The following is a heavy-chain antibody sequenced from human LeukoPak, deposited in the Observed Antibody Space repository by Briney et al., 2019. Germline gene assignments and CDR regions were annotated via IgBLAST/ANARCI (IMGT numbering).Heavy chain of an antibody. J-gene: IGHJ6*03. CDR1: GGSFSGYY. Sequence: PSETLSLTCAVYGGSFSGYYWSWIRQPPGKGLEWIGYIYYSGSTNYNPSLKSRVTISVDTSKNQFSLKLSSVTAADTAVYYCARGLLDSSGYPNNPYYYYYMDVWGKGTTVTISS. V-gene: IGHV4-59*01. CDR2: IYYSGST. CDR3: ARGLLDSSGYPNNPYYYYYMDV. D-gene: IGHD3-22*01.